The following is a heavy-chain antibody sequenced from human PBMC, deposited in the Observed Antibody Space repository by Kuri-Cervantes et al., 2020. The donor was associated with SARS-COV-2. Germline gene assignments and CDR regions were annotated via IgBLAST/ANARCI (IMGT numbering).Heavy chain of an antibody. V-gene: IGHV4-4*07. Sequence: SETLSLTCTVSGGSISSYYWSWIRQPAGKGLEWIGRIYTSGSTNYNPSLKSRATMSVDTSKNQFSLKLSSVTDADTAVYYCARISRTYAFDIWGQGTMVTVSS. CDR1: GGSISSYY. D-gene: IGHD1-14*01. CDR2: IYTSGST. J-gene: IGHJ3*02. CDR3: ARISRTYAFDI.